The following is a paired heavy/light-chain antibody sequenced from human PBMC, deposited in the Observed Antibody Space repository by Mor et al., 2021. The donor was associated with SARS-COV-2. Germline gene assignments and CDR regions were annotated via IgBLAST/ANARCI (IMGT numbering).Light chain of an antibody. Sequence: QSALTQPASVSGSPGQSIAISCTGTSSDVGGYNYVSWYQQHPGKAPKLMIYDVTNRPSGISNRFSGSKSDNTASLTISGLQAEDEADYYCSSYTSHSLVIFGGGTKLTVL. J-gene: IGLJ2*01. CDR1: SSDVGGYNY. CDR2: DVT. V-gene: IGLV2-14*03. CDR3: SSYTSHSLVI.
Heavy chain of an antibody. CDR1: GFTFRSYG. V-gene: IGHV3-33*05. D-gene: IGHD6-13*01. Sequence: QVQLVESGGGVVQPGRSLRLSCAASGFTFRSYGMHWVRQAPGKGLEWVSSIQYDGGKKYDAESVKGRFTISRDNSKNTLYLQMNSLRAEDTAVYYCARIGYSSSWANFDYWGQGTLVTVSS. CDR2: IQYDGGKK. CDR3: ARIGYSSSWANFDY. J-gene: IGHJ4*02.